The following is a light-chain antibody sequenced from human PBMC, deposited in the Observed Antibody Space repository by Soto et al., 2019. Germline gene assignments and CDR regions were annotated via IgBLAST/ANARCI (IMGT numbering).Light chain of an antibody. V-gene: IGKV3-20*01. CDR3: EQFGSSPLIT. J-gene: IGKJ5*01. CDR1: ESVSSSN. CDR2: GAS. Sequence: EIVLTQSPGTLSLSPGERATLACRASESVSSSNLAWYQQKPGQAPRLLIYGASNRATGIPDRFSGSGSGTDFTLTISRLEPEDFAVYYCEQFGSSPLITFGQGPRLEIK.